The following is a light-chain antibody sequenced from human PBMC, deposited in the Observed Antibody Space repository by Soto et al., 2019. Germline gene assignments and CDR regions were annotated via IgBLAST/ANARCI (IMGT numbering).Light chain of an antibody. Sequence: ICLTPSSGPLAFSSGERPHLSWRANQVGCTSYLAWYQQKPGQAPRLLIYHASDRAAGIPDRFSGSGSGTDFTLTISRLEPEDFAVFYCQQYGTFPFSFGQGTKLQIK. V-gene: IGKV3-20*01. CDR2: HAS. J-gene: IGKJ2*01. CDR3: QQYGTFPFS. CDR1: QVGCTSY.